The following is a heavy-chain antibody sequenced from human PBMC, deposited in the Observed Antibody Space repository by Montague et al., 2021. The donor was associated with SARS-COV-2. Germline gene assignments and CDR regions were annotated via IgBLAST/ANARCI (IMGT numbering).Heavy chain of an antibody. D-gene: IGHD3-10*01. CDR2: IYYSGST. Sequence: SETLSLTCTVSGGSISSYYWSWIRQPPGKGLEWIGYIYYSGSTNYNPSLKSRVTISVDTSKSQFSLKLSSVTAADTAVYYCARVRYYGSGTSLGMDVWGQGTTVTVSS. V-gene: IGHV4-59*12. CDR3: ARVRYYGSGTSLGMDV. J-gene: IGHJ6*02. CDR1: GGSISSYY.